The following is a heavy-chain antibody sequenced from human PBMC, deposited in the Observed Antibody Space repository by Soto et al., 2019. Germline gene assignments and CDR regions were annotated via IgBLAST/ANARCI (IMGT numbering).Heavy chain of an antibody. Sequence: GGSLRLSCAASGFTFSSYSMNWVRQAPGKGLEWVSYISSSSSTIYYADSVKGRFTISRDNAKNSLYLQMNSLRDEDTAVYYCARDYARILEWFDGDAFDIWGQGTMITVSS. CDR2: ISSSSSTI. CDR1: GFTFSSYS. CDR3: ARDYARILEWFDGDAFDI. D-gene: IGHD3-3*01. V-gene: IGHV3-48*02. J-gene: IGHJ3*02.